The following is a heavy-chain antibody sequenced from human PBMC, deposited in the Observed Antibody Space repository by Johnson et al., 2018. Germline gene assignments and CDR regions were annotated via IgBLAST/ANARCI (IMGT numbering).Heavy chain of an antibody. CDR2: INHSGST. CDR3: AREGTDVDPAMVTFYYYYYMDV. V-gene: IGHV4-34*01. Sequence: QVQLQQWGAGLLKPSETLSLTCAVYGGSFSGYYWSWIRQPPGKGLEWIGEINHSGSTNYNPSLKSRVTISVDTSKNQFSLKLSSVTAADTAVYYCAREGTDVDPAMVTFYYYYYMDVWGKGTPVTVSS. J-gene: IGHJ6*03. CDR1: GGSFSGYY. D-gene: IGHD5-18*01.